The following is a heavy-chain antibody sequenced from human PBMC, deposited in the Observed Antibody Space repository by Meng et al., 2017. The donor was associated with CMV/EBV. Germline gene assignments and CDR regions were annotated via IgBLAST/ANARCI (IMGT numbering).Heavy chain of an antibody. CDR3: ATAMNAFDI. D-gene: IGHD2-21*02. J-gene: IGHJ3*02. CDR1: GFSFSKYG. CDR2: IRYDGSNK. Sequence: PVLESGGGVGQHAGSLRPSCAAPGFSFSKYGMHWVRQAPGKGLEWVAFIRYDGSNKYYADSVKGRFTISRDNSKNTLYLQMNSLRAEDTAVYYCATAMNAFDIWGQGTMVTVSS. V-gene: IGHV3-30*02.